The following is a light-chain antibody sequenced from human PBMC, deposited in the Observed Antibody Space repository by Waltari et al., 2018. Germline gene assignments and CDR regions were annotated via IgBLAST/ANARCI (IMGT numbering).Light chain of an antibody. Sequence: QSALTQPASVSASPGQSITISCTGTSSDVGSFNFVSWYQLHPRKAPKLIIYDVTDRPSGVSTRFSGSKSANTASLTISGLQPEDEADYYCSSYTTSSTVTFGGGTKLTVL. CDR3: SSYTTSSTVT. CDR1: SSDVGSFNF. CDR2: DVT. V-gene: IGLV2-14*01. J-gene: IGLJ2*01.